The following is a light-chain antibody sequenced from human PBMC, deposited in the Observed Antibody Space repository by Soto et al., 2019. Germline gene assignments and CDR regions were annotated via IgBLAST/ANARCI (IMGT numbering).Light chain of an antibody. CDR2: DAS. J-gene: IGKJ1*01. Sequence: VLTQSTGTLSLSPAERVTLSCRASPTVRNKYLAWYQQTPGQAPRILTYDASSRATGIPDRFSGSGSGTDFTLTISRLEPEDVAVYYCQQYDSSWTFGQGTKVEI. V-gene: IGKV3-20*01. CDR3: QQYDSSWT. CDR1: PTVRNKY.